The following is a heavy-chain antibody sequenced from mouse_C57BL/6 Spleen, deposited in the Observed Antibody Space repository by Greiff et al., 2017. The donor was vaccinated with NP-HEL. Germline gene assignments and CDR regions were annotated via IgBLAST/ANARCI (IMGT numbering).Heavy chain of an antibody. Sequence: VQLKESGGGLVKPGGSLKLSCAASGFTFSDYGMHWVRQAPEKGLEWVAYISSGSSTIYYADTVKGRFTISRDNAKNTLFLQMTSLRSEDTAMYYCARPTTVVETDAMDYWGQGTSVTVSS. CDR3: ARPTTVVETDAMDY. D-gene: IGHD1-1*01. V-gene: IGHV5-17*01. CDR2: ISSGSSTI. J-gene: IGHJ4*01. CDR1: GFTFSDYG.